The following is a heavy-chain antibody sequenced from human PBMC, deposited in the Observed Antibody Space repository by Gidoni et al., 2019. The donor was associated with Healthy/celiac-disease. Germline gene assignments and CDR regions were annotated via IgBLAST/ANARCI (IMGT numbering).Heavy chain of an antibody. CDR3: ARDWPDIIAVAGISTYAFDI. J-gene: IGHJ3*02. V-gene: IGHV1-2*02. CDR2: INPNRGGT. CDR1: GYTFTGYY. D-gene: IGHD6-19*01. Sequence: QVQLVQSGAEVKKPGASVKVSCKASGYTFTGYYMHWVRQAPGQGLEWMGCINPNRGGTNYAQKFQGRVTMTRDTSISTAYMELSRLRSDDTAVYYCARDWPDIIAVAGISTYAFDIWGQGTMVTVSS.